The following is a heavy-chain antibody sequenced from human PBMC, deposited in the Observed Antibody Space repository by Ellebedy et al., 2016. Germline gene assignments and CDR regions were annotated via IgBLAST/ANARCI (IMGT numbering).Heavy chain of an antibody. CDR1: GYTFTTFS. J-gene: IGHJ6*02. CDR3: ARVFTFGGVIVNYYYYGMDV. V-gene: IGHV1-18*04. CDR2: VNTFSGNT. Sequence: ASVKVSXXASGYTFTTFSITWVRQVPGQGLEWMGFVNTFSGNTNYAQKLQGRVTMTTDTSTSTAYMELRSLRSDDTAVYYCARVFTFGGVIVNYYYYGMDVWGQGTTVTVSS. D-gene: IGHD3-16*02.